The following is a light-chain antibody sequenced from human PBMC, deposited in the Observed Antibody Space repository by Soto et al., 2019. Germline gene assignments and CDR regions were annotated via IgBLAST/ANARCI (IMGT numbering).Light chain of an antibody. CDR2: DAS. J-gene: IGKJ5*01. CDR3: QQYQTYAT. CDR1: QTIRSL. Sequence: DIQMTQSPSTLSVSVVERVSITCRASQTIRSLLAWYQQKPGKAPKALIYDASRLGSGVPSRFSGSGSGTEFTLTISSLQPDDFATYYCQQYQTYATFGQGTRLEIK. V-gene: IGKV1-5*01.